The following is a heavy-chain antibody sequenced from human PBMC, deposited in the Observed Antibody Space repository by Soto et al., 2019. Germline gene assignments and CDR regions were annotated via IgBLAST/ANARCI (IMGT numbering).Heavy chain of an antibody. D-gene: IGHD6-19*01. Sequence: ASVKVSCKASGYTFTSYGISWVRQAPGQGLEWMGWISAYNGNTNYAQKLQGRVTMTTDTSTSTAYMELRSLRSDDTAGYYCAGRLPTPGNRGGWYYFASWGQGTLVPVSS. CDR3: AGRLPTPGNRGGWYYFAS. CDR1: GYTFTSYG. J-gene: IGHJ4*02. CDR2: ISAYNGNT. V-gene: IGHV1-18*01.